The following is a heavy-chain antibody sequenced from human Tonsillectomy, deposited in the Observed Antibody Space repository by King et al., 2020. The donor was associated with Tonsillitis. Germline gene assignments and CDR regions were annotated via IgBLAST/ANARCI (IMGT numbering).Heavy chain of an antibody. Sequence: QLQLQESGPGLVKTSETLSLSCTVSDDSVSTNNYYWGWIRQSPGQGLEWIASMFYSGSTYYNPSLRSRVSISVDTSKNRFSLSVNSVTAADTAVYYCARHPVWWSDRLSVWFDPWGQGILVTVSS. V-gene: IGHV4-39*07. J-gene: IGHJ5*02. D-gene: IGHD2-21*01. CDR3: ARHPVWWSDRLSVWFDP. CDR1: DDSVSTNNYY. CDR2: MFYSGST.